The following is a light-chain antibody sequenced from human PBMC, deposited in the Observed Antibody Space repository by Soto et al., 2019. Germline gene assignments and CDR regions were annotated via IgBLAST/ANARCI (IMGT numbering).Light chain of an antibody. J-gene: IGKJ1*01. CDR3: QQNSNLQAT. V-gene: IGKV3-11*01. CDR2: EAS. CDR1: QSVTTY. Sequence: EIVLTQSPATLSLSPGDRATLSCGASQSVTTYINWFQQKPGQPPRLLIYEASTRVTGIPDRISGSGSGTDFSLTISSLEPEDSAVYYCQQNSNLQATFGQGTKVEIK.